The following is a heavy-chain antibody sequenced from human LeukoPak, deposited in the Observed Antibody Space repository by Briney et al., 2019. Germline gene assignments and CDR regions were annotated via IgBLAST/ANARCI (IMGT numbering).Heavy chain of an antibody. CDR2: IYSGGST. J-gene: IGHJ4*02. CDR1: EFSVGSNY. D-gene: IGHD6-19*01. CDR3: ARGYSSGSPDY. V-gene: IGHV3-66*01. Sequence: GGSLRLSCAASEFSVGSNYMTWVRQAPGKGLEWVSLIYSGGSTYYADSVKGKFTISRDNSKNTLYLQMNSLRAEDTAVYYCARGYSSGSPDYWGQGTLVTVSS.